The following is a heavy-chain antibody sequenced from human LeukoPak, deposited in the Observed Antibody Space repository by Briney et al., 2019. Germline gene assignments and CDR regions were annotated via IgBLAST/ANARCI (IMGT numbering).Heavy chain of an antibody. CDR1: GFTFSSYA. CDR2: ISYDGSNK. D-gene: IGHD5-18*01. J-gene: IGHJ4*02. CDR3: ARDHLQLWSSFDY. V-gene: IGHV3-30-3*01. Sequence: GGSLRLSCAASGFTFSSYALHWVRQAPGKGLEWVAVISYDGSNKYYADSVKGRFTISRDNSKNTLYLQMNSLRAEDTAVYYCARDHLQLWSSFDYWGQGTLVTVSS.